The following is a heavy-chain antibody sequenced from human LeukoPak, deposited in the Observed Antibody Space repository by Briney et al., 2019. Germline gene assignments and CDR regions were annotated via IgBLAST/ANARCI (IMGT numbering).Heavy chain of an antibody. J-gene: IGHJ5*02. CDR2: ISGDGAST. V-gene: IGHV3-74*01. CDR1: EFTFSVYW. D-gene: IGHD4-23*01. CDR3: ARDNSPGWFGP. Sequence: HPGGSLRLSCAASEFTFSVYWMHWVRQARGKGLVWVSRISGDGASTAYADSVKGRFTISRDNAKNTVYLQMDSLRAEDTALYYCARDNSPGWFGPWGQGTLVTVSS.